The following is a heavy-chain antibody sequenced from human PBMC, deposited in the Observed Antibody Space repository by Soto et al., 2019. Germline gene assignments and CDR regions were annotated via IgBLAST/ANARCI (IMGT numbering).Heavy chain of an antibody. CDR3: ARQGSY. Sequence: PGGSLRLSCAASGFTFSSYAMSWIRQPPGKGLEWIGTLDYSGTAHYSPSLKSRINISADPSQNQVSLTLTSVTAADTAVYYCARQGSYGGQGALVTVSS. V-gene: IGHV4-38-2*01. CDR1: GFTFSSYA. CDR2: LDYSGTA. J-gene: IGHJ4*02.